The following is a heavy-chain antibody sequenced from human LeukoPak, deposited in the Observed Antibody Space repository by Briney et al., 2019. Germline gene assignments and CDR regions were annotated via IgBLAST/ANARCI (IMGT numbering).Heavy chain of an antibody. CDR3: AREAAGTFDY. D-gene: IGHD6-13*01. CDR2: IWYDGSNK. V-gene: IGHV3-33*01. J-gene: IGHJ4*02. Sequence: PGRSLRLSCAASGFTFSSYVMHWVRQAPGKGPEWVAVIWYDGSNKYYADSVKGRFTISRDNSKNTLYLQMNSLRAEDTAVYYCAREAAGTFDYWGQGTLVTVSS. CDR1: GFTFSSYV.